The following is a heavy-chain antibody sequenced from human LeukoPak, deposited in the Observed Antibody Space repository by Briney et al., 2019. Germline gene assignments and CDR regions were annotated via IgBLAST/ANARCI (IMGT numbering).Heavy chain of an antibody. D-gene: IGHD3-22*01. CDR3: AKTSSGYYFSHFDY. J-gene: IGHJ4*02. CDR1: GFTFSSYA. V-gene: IGHV3-23*01. CDR2: ISSSGGST. Sequence: GGSLRLSYAASGFTFSSYAMSWVRQAPGKGLEWVSAISSSGGSTYYADSVKGRFTISRDNSKNTLYLQMNSLRAEDTAVYYCAKTSSGYYFSHFDYWGQGTLVTVSS.